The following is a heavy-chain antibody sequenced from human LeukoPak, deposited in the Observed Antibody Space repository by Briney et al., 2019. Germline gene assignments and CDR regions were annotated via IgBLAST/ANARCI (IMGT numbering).Heavy chain of an antibody. D-gene: IGHD6-13*01. CDR1: GFTFSSYS. Sequence: GGSLRLSCAASGFTFSSYSMNWVRQAPGKGLEWVSSISSSSSYIYYADSVKSRFTISRDNAKNSLYLQMNSLRAEDTAVYYCARAFEGIAAALDYWGQGTLVTVSS. J-gene: IGHJ4*02. V-gene: IGHV3-21*01. CDR2: ISSSSSYI. CDR3: ARAFEGIAAALDY.